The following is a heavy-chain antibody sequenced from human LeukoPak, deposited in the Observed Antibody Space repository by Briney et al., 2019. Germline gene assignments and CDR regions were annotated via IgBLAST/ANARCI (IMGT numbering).Heavy chain of an antibody. V-gene: IGHV1-69*01. CDR1: GATCTSYA. Sequence: SVKLSLNSSGATCTSYAISWVRHPHAQGIEWMGGIIPIFGRANYSQKFQGRVTITADESTSTAYMELSSLRSEDTAVYYCARAPPYWSGGSCPKAFWFDPWGQGTLVTVSS. CDR3: ARAPPYWSGGSCPKAFWFDP. CDR2: IIPIFGRA. D-gene: IGHD2-15*01. J-gene: IGHJ5*02.